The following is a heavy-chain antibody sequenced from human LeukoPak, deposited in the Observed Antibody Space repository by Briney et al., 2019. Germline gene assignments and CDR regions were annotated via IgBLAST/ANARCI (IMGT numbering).Heavy chain of an antibody. Sequence: GGSLRLSCAGSGFSVSNYYMNWVRQAPGKGLEWVSLIRDSGETFYADSVKGRFTISRENSKNTVYLEMNRLRVEDTAVYFCARDRAVTQVWVEFDSWGQGTLVTVSS. CDR1: GFSVSNYY. V-gene: IGHV3-66*03. CDR2: IRDSGET. D-gene: IGHD3-16*01. J-gene: IGHJ5*01. CDR3: ARDRAVTQVWVEFDS.